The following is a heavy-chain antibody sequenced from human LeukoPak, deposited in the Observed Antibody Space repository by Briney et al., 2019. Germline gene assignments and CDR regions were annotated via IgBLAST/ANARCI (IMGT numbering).Heavy chain of an antibody. CDR1: GFTFSSYW. CDR2: IKQDGSEK. J-gene: IGHJ4*02. CDR3: ARDPLCYGGNSPGDY. Sequence: GALRLSCAASGFTFSSYWRSWLRQAPGKRLEGVANIKQDGSEKYYVDSVKGRFTISRDNAKNSLYLQMNSLRAEDTAVYYCARDPLCYGGNSPGDYWGQGTLVTVSS. D-gene: IGHD4-23*01. V-gene: IGHV3-7*01.